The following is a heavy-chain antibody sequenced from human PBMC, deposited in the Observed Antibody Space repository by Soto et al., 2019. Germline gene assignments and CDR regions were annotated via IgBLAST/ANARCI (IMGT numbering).Heavy chain of an antibody. D-gene: IGHD2-2*01. CDR3: ASGIRYCSSTSCYSYYYYGMDV. CDR2: IIPIFGTA. CDR1: GGTFSSYA. Sequence: QVQLVQSGAEVKKPGSSVKVSCKASGGTFSSYAISWVRQAPGQGLEWMGGIIPIFGTANYAQKFQGRVTITAAESTSTAYMELSSLRSEDTAVYYCASGIRYCSSTSCYSYYYYGMDVWGQGTTVTVSS. V-gene: IGHV1-69*01. J-gene: IGHJ6*02.